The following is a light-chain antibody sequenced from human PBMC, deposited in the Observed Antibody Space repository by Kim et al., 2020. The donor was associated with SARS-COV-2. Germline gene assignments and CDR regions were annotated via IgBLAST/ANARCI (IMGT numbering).Light chain of an antibody. CDR3: QVWDSSSDHVV. CDR1: NIGSKS. CDR2: YDS. V-gene: IGLV3-21*04. Sequence: PGKTARSTCGGNNIGSKSVHWYQQEPGQAPVLVSYYDSDRPSGIPERFSGSNSENTATLNISRVEAGDEADYYCQVWDSSSDHVVFGGGTQLTVL. J-gene: IGLJ2*01.